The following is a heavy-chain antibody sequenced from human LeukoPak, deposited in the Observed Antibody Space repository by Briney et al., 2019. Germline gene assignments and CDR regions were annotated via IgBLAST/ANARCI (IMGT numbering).Heavy chain of an antibody. V-gene: IGHV3-48*01. CDR1: GFTFSSYA. J-gene: IGHJ4*02. CDR2: ISSSSSTI. D-gene: IGHD1-26*01. Sequence: GGSLRLSCAASGFTFSSYAMSWVRQAPGKGLEWVSYISSSSSTIYYADSVKGRFTISRDNAKNSLYLQMNSLRAEDTAVYYCAREGGSYPFDFWGQGTLVTVSS. CDR3: AREGGSYPFDF.